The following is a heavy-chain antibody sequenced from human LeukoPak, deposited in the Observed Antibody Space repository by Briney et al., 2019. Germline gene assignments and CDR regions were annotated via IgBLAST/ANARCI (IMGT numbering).Heavy chain of an antibody. D-gene: IGHD5-12*01. CDR2: INHSGST. Sequence: RPSETLSLTCAVYGGSFSGYYWSWIRQPPGKGLEWIGEINHSGSTNYNPSLKSRVTISVDTSKNQFSLKLSSVTAADTAVYYCARGSRDGFLRFDYWGQGTLVTVSS. J-gene: IGHJ4*02. CDR3: ARGSRDGFLRFDY. CDR1: GGSFSGYY. V-gene: IGHV4-34*01.